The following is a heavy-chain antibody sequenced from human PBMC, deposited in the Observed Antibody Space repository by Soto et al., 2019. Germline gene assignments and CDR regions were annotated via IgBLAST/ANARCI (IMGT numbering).Heavy chain of an antibody. Sequence: QVQLVESGGGVGQPGRSLRLSCAASGFTFSSYAMHWVRQAPGKGLDWVAVISYDGSNKNYADSVKGRFTISRDNSKNPLYMQMNSLRGDDTAVYYCARDRTVNYDYGEYYGLDVWGQGTTVTVSS. CDR3: ARDRTVNYDYGEYYGLDV. J-gene: IGHJ6*02. D-gene: IGHD4-17*01. CDR2: ISYDGSNK. CDR1: GFTFSSYA. V-gene: IGHV3-30-3*01.